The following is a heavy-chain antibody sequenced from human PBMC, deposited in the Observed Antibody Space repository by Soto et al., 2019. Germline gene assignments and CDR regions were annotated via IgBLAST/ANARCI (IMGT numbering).Heavy chain of an antibody. D-gene: IGHD3-10*01. CDR3: ARETAYYYGSGSYQTSNAYYYYYMDV. CDR2: IYYSGST. V-gene: IGHV4-59*01. CDR1: GGSISSYY. Sequence: PSETLSLTCTVSGGSISSYYWSWIRQPPGKGLEWIGYIYYSGSTNYNPSLKSRVTISVDTSKNQFSLKLSSVTAADTAVYYCARETAYYYGSGSYQTSNAYYYYYMDVWGKGTTVTVSS. J-gene: IGHJ6*03.